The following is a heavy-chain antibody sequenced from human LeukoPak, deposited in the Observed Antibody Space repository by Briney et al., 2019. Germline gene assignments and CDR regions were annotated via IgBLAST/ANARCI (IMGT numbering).Heavy chain of an antibody. CDR2: IYTSGST. CDR3: ARDWAKYSSGAFDP. Sequence: PSETLSLTCTVSGGSISNDYWSWVRQPPGKGLEWIGRIYTSGSTNYNPSLKSRVTMSVDTSKNQFSLKLSSVTAADTAVYYCARDWAKYSSGAFDPWGQGTLVTVSS. D-gene: IGHD6-19*01. CDR1: GGSISNDY. V-gene: IGHV4-4*07. J-gene: IGHJ5*02.